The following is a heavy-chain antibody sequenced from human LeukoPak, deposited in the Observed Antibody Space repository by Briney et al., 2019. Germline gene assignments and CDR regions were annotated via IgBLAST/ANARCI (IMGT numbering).Heavy chain of an antibody. CDR2: IYTSVGT. CDR3: ARLTRLSTSPDRYYLDY. Sequence: SETLCLTCTVSGDSISSYYWSWIRQPPGKGLEWIGSIYTSVGTYYIPSLKGRVTISIDTSKNQFSLKLSSVTAADSAVYYCARLTRLSTSPDRYYLDYWGQGTLVTVSS. CDR1: GDSISSYY. D-gene: IGHD6-6*01. V-gene: IGHV4-4*09. J-gene: IGHJ4*02.